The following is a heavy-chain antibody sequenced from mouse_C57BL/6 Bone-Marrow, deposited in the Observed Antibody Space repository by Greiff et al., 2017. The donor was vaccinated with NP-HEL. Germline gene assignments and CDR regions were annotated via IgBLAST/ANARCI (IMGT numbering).Heavy chain of an antibody. D-gene: IGHD2-5*01. J-gene: IGHJ4*01. CDR2: IRLKSDNYAT. CDR3: TGYYRNYYAMDY. V-gene: IGHV6-3*01. CDR1: GFTFSNYW. Sequence: EVKLQESGGGLVQPGGSIKLSCVASGFTFSNYWMNWVRQSPEKGLEWVAQIRLKSDNYATHYAESVKGRFTISRDDSKSSVYLQMNNLRAEDTGIYYCTGYYRNYYAMDYGGQGTAVTVSS.